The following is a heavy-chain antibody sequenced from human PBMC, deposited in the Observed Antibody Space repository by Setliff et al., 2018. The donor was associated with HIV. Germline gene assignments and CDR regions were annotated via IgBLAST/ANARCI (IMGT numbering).Heavy chain of an antibody. CDR2: ISGSGDST. Sequence: GESLKISCAASGFTFNSYAMSWVRQAPGKGLEWVSRISGSGDSTNYADSVKGRFTISRDSSKNTLYLQMNSLRAEDTAVYFCAKQDYYDSSGYSDWGQGALVTVSS. D-gene: IGHD3-22*01. J-gene: IGHJ4*02. CDR3: AKQDYYDSSGYSD. CDR1: GFTFNSYA. V-gene: IGHV3-23*01.